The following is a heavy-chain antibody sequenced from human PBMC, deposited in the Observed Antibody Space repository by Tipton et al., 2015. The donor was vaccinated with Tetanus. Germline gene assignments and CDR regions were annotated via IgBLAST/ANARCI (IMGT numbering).Heavy chain of an antibody. CDR2: VHPRGST. J-gene: IGHJ4*02. V-gene: IGHV4-34*01. Sequence: LRLSCAVYGGSFSGSYWSWVRQPPGKGLEWIGEVHPRGSTNYNPSLKSRVTISLDTSKTHLSLKMTSMTAADTAVYFCAKSDGAQTSGWYPSLYFDFWGQGTLVTVSS. CDR3: AKSDGAQTSGWYPSLYFDF. D-gene: IGHD6-19*01. CDR1: GGSFSGSY.